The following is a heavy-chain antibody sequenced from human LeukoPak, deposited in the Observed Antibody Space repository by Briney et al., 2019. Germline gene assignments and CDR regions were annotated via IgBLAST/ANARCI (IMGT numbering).Heavy chain of an antibody. Sequence: PGGSLRLSCAASGXTFSSYGMHWVRQAPGKGLEWVAVISYDGSNKYYADSVKGRFTISRDNSKNTLYLQMNSLRAEDTAVYYCAKDTTVSPFDYWGQGTLVTVSS. D-gene: IGHD4-17*01. V-gene: IGHV3-30*18. CDR3: AKDTTVSPFDY. CDR1: GXTFSSYG. CDR2: ISYDGSNK. J-gene: IGHJ4*02.